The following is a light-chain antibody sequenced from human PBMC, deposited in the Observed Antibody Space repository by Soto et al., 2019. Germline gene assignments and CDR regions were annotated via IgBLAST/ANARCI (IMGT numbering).Light chain of an antibody. V-gene: IGKV3-11*01. CDR1: QNIRNH. CDR3: QQRDTCPPFT. CDR2: DAS. Sequence: EIVLTQSPATLSFSLGERATLSCRASQNIRNHLAWYQQKPGQAPRLLIYDASNRATGIPARFSGGGSGTDFTLTISRLEPEDFAVYYCQQRDTCPPFTFGPGTTVDMK. J-gene: IGKJ3*01.